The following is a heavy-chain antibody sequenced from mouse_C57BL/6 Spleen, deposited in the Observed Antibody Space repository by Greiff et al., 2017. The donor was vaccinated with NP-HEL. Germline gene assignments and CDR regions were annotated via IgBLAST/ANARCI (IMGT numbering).Heavy chain of an antibody. CDR3: ARHNYYSNYGWYFDV. CDR1: EYEFPSHD. CDR2: INSDGGST. V-gene: IGHV5-2*01. D-gene: IGHD2-5*01. Sequence: EVKLMESGGGLVQPGESLKLSCESNEYEFPSHDMSWVRKTPEKRLELVAAINSDGGSTYYPDTMERRFIISRDNTKKTLYLQMSSLRSEDTALYYCARHNYYSNYGWYFDVWGTGTTVTVSS. J-gene: IGHJ1*03.